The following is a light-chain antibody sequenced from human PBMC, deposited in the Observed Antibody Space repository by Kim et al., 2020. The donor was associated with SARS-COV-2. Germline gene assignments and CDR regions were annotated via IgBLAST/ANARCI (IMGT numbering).Light chain of an antibody. CDR1: SSNVCNRG. Sequence: QTATLPRPGGSSNVCNRGPVLLQQHQGHPPQLLSYRNNIRPSGISERFSASRSGNTASLTISGLQPEDEADYYCSAWDSSLSVWVLGGGTKLTVL. CDR3: SAWDSSLSVWV. V-gene: IGLV10-54*01. CDR2: RNN. J-gene: IGLJ3*02.